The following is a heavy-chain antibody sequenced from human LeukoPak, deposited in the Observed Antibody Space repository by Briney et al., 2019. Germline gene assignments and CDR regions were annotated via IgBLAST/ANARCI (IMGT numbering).Heavy chain of an antibody. Sequence: PSETLSLTCTVSGGSISSGDYYWSWIRQPPGKGLEWIGYIYYSGSTYYNPSLKSRVTISVDTSKNQFSLKLSSVTAADTAVYYCARDYYDSSGHFDYWGQGTLVTVSS. D-gene: IGHD3-22*01. CDR3: ARDYYDSSGHFDY. CDR1: GGSISSGDYY. V-gene: IGHV4-30-4*01. J-gene: IGHJ4*02. CDR2: IYYSGST.